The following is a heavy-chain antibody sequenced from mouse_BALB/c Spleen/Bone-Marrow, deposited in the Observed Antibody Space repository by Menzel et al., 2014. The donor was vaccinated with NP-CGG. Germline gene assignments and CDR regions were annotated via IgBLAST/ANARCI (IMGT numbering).Heavy chain of an antibody. Sequence: VYVKQSGAELVRPGALVKLSYKASGFNIKDYYMYWVKQRPEQGLEWIGWIDPENGNTIYDPKFQGKGSITVDTSSNTAYLQLSSLTSEDTAVYYCASYYRYDRYFDVWGAGTTVTVSS. CDR1: GFNIKDYY. V-gene: IGHV14-1*02. CDR2: IDPENGNT. CDR3: ASYYRYDRYFDV. J-gene: IGHJ1*01. D-gene: IGHD2-14*01.